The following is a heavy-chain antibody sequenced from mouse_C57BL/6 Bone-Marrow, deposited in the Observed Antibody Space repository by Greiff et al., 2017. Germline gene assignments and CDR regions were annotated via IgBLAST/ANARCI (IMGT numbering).Heavy chain of an antibody. CDR2: INPSTGGT. CDR1: GYSFTGYY. J-gene: IGHJ4*01. CDR3: ARGLLRSYAMDD. V-gene: IGHV1-42*01. Sequence: VQLQQSGPELVKPGASVKISCKASGYSFTGYYMNWVKQSPEKSLEWIGEINPSTGGTTYNQKFKAKATLTVDKSSSTAYMQLKSLTSEDSAVYYCARGLLRSYAMDDWGQGTSVTVSS. D-gene: IGHD1-1*01.